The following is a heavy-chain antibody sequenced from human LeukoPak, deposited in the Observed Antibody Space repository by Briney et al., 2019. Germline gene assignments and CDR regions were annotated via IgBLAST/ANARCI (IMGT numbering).Heavy chain of an antibody. Sequence: SETLSLTCAVYGGSFSGYYWSWIRQPPGKGLEWIGEINHSGSTNYNPSLKSRVTISVDTSKNQFSLKLSSVTAADTAVYYCARAIDTAMATEFDYWGQGTLVTVSS. J-gene: IGHJ4*02. CDR1: GGSFSGYY. D-gene: IGHD5-18*01. CDR2: INHSGST. CDR3: ARAIDTAMATEFDY. V-gene: IGHV4-34*01.